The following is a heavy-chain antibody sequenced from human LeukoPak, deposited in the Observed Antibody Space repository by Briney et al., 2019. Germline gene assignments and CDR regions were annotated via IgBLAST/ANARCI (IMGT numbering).Heavy chain of an antibody. CDR2: ISGGGGST. CDR1: GFTFSSYA. J-gene: IGHJ6*04. CDR3: XXXXXXGSGSYXWXXXXX. Sequence: GGSLRLSCAASGFTFSSYAMNWVRQAPGKGLEWVSAISGGGGSTPYADSVNGRFTISRDNSKNMVYMQMNSLRVEDTAVYYCXXXXXXGSGSYXWXXXXXWXKGXTVTVSS. V-gene: IGHV3-23*01. D-gene: IGHD3-10*01.